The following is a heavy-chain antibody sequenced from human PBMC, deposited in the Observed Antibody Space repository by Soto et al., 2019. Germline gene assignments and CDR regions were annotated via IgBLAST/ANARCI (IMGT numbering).Heavy chain of an antibody. CDR3: ARVGRMTTVTNFPDGRDFGYYYGMHV. D-gene: IGHD4-17*01. Sequence: GGYLRLSCAASGFTVSSNYMSWVRQAPGKGLEWVSVIYSGGSTYYADSVKGRFTISRDNSKNTLYLQMNSLRAEDTAVYYCARVGRMTTVTNFPDGRDFGYYYGMHVWGQGTTVTVSS. J-gene: IGHJ6*02. CDR1: GFTVSSNY. CDR2: IYSGGST. V-gene: IGHV3-53*01.